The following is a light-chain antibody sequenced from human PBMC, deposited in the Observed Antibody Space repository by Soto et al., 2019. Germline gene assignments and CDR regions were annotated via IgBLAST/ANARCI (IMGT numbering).Light chain of an antibody. Sequence: QSVLTQPASVSGSPGQSITISCSGTSSDVGGYNFVSWYQVHPGKAPRLILYDVSSRPSGVSYRFSGSKSANTASLNISRLQAGGEADYYCSSYTTTTSLVVFGGGTKLTVL. CDR1: SSDVGGYNF. V-gene: IGLV2-14*03. J-gene: IGLJ2*01. CDR2: DVS. CDR3: SSYTTTTSLVV.